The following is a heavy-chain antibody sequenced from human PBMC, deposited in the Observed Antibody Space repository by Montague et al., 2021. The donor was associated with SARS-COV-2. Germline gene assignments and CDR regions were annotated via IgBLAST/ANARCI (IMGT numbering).Heavy chain of an antibody. CDR1: AGSITNHY. J-gene: IGHJ4*02. Sequence: SETLSLTCTVSAGSITNHYWSWIRQTPGKELEWIAYVYFSGTASYNPSLKSRVTISVDTSRNQFSLRLTSVTAADTAVYYCARRPSSGWSFDYWGQGTQVSVSS. CDR3: ARRPSSGWSFDY. CDR2: VYFSGTA. V-gene: IGHV4-59*08. D-gene: IGHD6-19*01.